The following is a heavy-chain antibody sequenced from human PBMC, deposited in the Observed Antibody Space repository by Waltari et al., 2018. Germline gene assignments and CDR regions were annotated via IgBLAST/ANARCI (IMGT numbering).Heavy chain of an antibody. Sequence: QVQVVESGGGVVQPGGSLRLSCATSAFTFSTYGMHWVRQAPGKGLEWVAVIRYDGSKKYYADSVKGRFTISRDNSKNTMYVQMNSLRADDTAVYYCARGRGNSQGDAFDIWGQGTMVTVSS. CDR1: AFTFSTYG. D-gene: IGHD5-18*01. V-gene: IGHV3-30*02. J-gene: IGHJ3*02. CDR3: ARGRGNSQGDAFDI. CDR2: IRYDGSKK.